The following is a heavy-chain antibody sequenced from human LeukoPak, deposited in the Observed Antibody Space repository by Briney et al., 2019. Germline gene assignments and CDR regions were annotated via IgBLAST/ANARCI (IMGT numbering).Heavy chain of an antibody. V-gene: IGHV4-59*08. CDR2: VYSSGYT. CDR3: ARLTRFVSGVLNPLDS. D-gene: IGHD3-3*01. J-gene: IGHJ4*02. CDR1: GDSINSYY. Sequence: SETLSLTCTVSGDSINSYYWSWIRQPPGKGLEWIGYVYSSGYTRHNPSLKSRVTISVDTSNNQFSLRLSSVTAADTAVYYCARLTRFVSGVLNPLDSWGQGTLVTVSS.